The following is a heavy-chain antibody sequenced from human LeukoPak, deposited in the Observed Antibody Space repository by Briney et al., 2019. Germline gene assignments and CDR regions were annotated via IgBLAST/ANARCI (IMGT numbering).Heavy chain of an antibody. CDR3: ARRRRTGPGFDP. CDR1: GYTLTELS. CDR2: FDPEDGET. J-gene: IGHJ5*02. V-gene: IGHV1-24*01. D-gene: IGHD1-14*01. Sequence: ASAKVSCKVSGYTLTELSMHWVRQAPGKGLEWMGGFDPEDGETIYAQKFQGRVTITADKSTTTAYMELSSLRSEDTAVYYCARRRRTGPGFDPWGQGTLVTVSS.